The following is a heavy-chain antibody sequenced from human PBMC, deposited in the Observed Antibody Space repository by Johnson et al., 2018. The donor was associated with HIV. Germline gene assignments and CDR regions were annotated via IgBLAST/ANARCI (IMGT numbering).Heavy chain of an antibody. CDR3: ARERRWWELPRGAFDI. CDR2: ISYDGNIK. Sequence: QVQLVESGGGVVQPGGSLRLSCAASGFTFSSYGMHWVRQAPGKGLEWMAFISYDGNIKYYADSVRGRFTISRDNAKNSLYLQMNSLRAEDTAVYYCARERRWWELPRGAFDIWGQGTMVTVSS. V-gene: IGHV3-30*19. CDR1: GFTFSSYG. J-gene: IGHJ3*02. D-gene: IGHD2-15*01.